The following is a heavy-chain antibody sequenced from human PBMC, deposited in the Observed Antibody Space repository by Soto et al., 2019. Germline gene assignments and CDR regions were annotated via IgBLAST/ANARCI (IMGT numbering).Heavy chain of an antibody. CDR3: ARPGYSSSWYFDY. Sequence: PGGSLRLSCAASGFTFSSYWMSWVRQAPGKGLEWVANIKQDGSEKYYVDSVKGRFTISRDNAKNSLYLQMNSLRAEDTAVYYCARPGYSSSWYFDYWGQGTLVTVSS. V-gene: IGHV3-7*01. J-gene: IGHJ4*02. D-gene: IGHD6-13*01. CDR1: GFTFSSYW. CDR2: IKQDGSEK.